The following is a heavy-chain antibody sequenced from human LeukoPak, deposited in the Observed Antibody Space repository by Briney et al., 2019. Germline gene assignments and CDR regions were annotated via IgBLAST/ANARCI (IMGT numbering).Heavy chain of an antibody. CDR1: EFSVGSNY. Sequence: GGSLRLSCAASEFSVGSNYMTWVRQAPGKGLEWVSLIYSGGSTYYADSVKGRFTISRDNSKNTLYLQMNSLRAEDTAVYYCAKDCLTRAMPTGAGASWGQGTLVTVSS. CDR2: IYSGGST. V-gene: IGHV3-66*01. J-gene: IGHJ5*02. CDR3: AKDCLTRAMPTGAGAS. D-gene: IGHD2-2*01.